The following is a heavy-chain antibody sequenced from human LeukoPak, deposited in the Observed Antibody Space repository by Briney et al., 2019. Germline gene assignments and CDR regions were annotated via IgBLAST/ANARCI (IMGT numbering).Heavy chain of an antibody. CDR2: ISYDGSNK. J-gene: IGHJ6*04. V-gene: IGHV3-30*03. D-gene: IGHD2-2*01. Sequence: PGGSLRLSCAASGFTFSSYGMHWVRQAPGKGLEWVAVISYDGSNKYYADSVKGRFTISRDNSKNTLYLQMNSLRAEDTAVYYCARDGATGSDCSSTSCYDSGHSTTVYYYYYGMDVWGKGTTVTVSS. CDR3: ARDGATGSDCSSTSCYDSGHSTTVYYYYYGMDV. CDR1: GFTFSSYG.